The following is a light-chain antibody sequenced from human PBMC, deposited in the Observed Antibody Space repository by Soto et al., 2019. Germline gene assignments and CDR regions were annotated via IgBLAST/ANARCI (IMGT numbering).Light chain of an antibody. CDR1: SSNIGSGYD. J-gene: IGLJ1*01. V-gene: IGLV1-40*01. Sequence: QSVLTQPPSVSGAPGQRVTISCTGSSSNIGSGYDVHWYRQVPGTAPKLLIYGNSNRPSGVPDRFSGSNSGTSASLAITGLQAEDEADYYCQSYDRSLSGYVFGTGTKATVL. CDR2: GNS. CDR3: QSYDRSLSGYV.